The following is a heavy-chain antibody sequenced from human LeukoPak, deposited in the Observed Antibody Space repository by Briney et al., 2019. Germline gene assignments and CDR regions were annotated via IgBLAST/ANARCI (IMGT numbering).Heavy chain of an antibody. J-gene: IGHJ3*02. CDR3: ARDLYYHEAFDI. Sequence: GGSLRLSCAASGFTVGSNYMRWVRQAPGKGLEWVSVICSGGSRYYADSVMGRFTISRDNSKNTLYLQMNSLRAEDTAVYYCARDLYYHEAFDIWGQGTMVTVSS. CDR1: GFTVGSNY. CDR2: ICSGGSR. D-gene: IGHD3-10*01. V-gene: IGHV3-66*01.